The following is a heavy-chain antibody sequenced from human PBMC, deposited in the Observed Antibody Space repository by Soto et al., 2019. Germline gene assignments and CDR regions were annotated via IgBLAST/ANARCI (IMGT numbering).Heavy chain of an antibody. CDR2: ITGSSSYI. D-gene: IGHD3-9*01. CDR3: GGPFATGTGSGREV. V-gene: IGHV3-21*06. J-gene: IGHJ6*04. Sequence: DVQLVESGGGLVKPGGSLRLSCAASGFIFSSHNMNWVRQAPGKGLEWVSSITGSSSYIFYADSVKGRFTISRDNAKNKFFRQVTSRRAEETGGYYWGGPFATGTGSGREVGAKGTRSPSPQ. CDR1: GFIFSSHN.